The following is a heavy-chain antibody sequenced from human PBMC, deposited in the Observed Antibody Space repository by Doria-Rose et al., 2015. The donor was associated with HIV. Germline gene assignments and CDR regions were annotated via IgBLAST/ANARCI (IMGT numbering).Heavy chain of an antibody. D-gene: IGHD3-3*01. CDR2: ISWDSGAK. J-gene: IGHJ6*03. V-gene: IGHV3-9*01. CDR3: AKAPIIGPKYYFYMDV. Sequence: VQLVQSGGGLVQPGRSLRLSCVGSGFSFGSYAMHWVRLAPGKGLEWVAGISWDSGAKGNADSLEGRFTITRDNAKKSVYLEMRSLRPEDTAFYYCAKAPIIGPKYYFYMDVWGKGTSVTVSS. CDR1: GFSFGSYA.